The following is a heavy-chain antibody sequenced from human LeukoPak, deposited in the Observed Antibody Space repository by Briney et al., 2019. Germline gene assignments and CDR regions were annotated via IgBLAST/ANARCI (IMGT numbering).Heavy chain of an antibody. D-gene: IGHD3-10*01. CDR2: ISSSSSYI. CDR1: GFTFSSYS. Sequence: GGSLRLSCAASGFTFSSYSMNWVRQAPGKGLEWVSSISSSSSYIYYADSVKGRFTISRDNAKNSLYLQMNSLRAEDTAVYYCAARGSGSYCHKDYWGQGTLVTVSS. CDR3: AARGSGSYCHKDY. V-gene: IGHV3-21*01. J-gene: IGHJ4*02.